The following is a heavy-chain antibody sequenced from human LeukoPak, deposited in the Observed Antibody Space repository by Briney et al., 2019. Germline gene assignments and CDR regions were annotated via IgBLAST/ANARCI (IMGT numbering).Heavy chain of an antibody. V-gene: IGHV3-30-3*01. D-gene: IGHD2-2*02. Sequence: GGSLRLSCAASGFTFSSYAMHWVRQAPGKGLEWVAVISYDGSNKYYADSVKGRFTISRDNSKNTLYLQMNSLRAEDTAVYYCARDGKLGYCSSTSCYKKAFFDYWGQGTLVTVSS. CDR1: GFTFSSYA. CDR2: ISYDGSNK. J-gene: IGHJ4*02. CDR3: ARDGKLGYCSSTSCYKKAFFDY.